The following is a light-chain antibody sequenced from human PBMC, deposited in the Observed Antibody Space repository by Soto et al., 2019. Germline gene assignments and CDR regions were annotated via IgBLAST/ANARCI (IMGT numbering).Light chain of an antibody. Sequence: DIQMTQSPSSLSASVGDRVTISCRASQSISSYLNWYQQKPGTAPRLLIYSASSVKTGVPPRFSGSGSGRDFTLTISSLRPEDIANYFCQQSYTSPPWTFGQGTKV. CDR3: QQSYTSPPWT. CDR2: SAS. J-gene: IGKJ1*01. CDR1: QSISSY. V-gene: IGKV1-39*01.